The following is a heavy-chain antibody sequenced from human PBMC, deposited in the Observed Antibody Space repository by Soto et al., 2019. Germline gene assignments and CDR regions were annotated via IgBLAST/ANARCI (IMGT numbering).Heavy chain of an antibody. CDR1: EFTFSSYS. CDR2: ISGSGGSI. Sequence: ESGGGLVQPGGSLRLSCAASEFTFSSYSMSWVRQAPGERLEWLSSISGSGGSIYYADSVKGRFTISRDNSKNTLYLQMNSLRAEDTALYYCAKGARSSSFDSWGQGTLVTVSS. D-gene: IGHD6-6*01. CDR3: AKGARSSSFDS. J-gene: IGHJ4*02. V-gene: IGHV3-23*01.